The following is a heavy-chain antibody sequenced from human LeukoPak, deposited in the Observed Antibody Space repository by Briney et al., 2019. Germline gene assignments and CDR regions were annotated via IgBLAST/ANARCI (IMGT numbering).Heavy chain of an antibody. D-gene: IGHD1-1*01. CDR2: IYYSGTT. Sequence: SETLSLTCSVSGGSISSRSYHWGWIRQPPGKGLEWIGNIYYSGTTQYNASLKSRVTISVDTSKNQFSLEMSSLTAADTAVYYCAGVASTTYYYYMDVWGKGTTVTVSS. J-gene: IGHJ6*03. CDR1: GGSISSRSYH. V-gene: IGHV4-39*01. CDR3: AGVASTTYYYYMDV.